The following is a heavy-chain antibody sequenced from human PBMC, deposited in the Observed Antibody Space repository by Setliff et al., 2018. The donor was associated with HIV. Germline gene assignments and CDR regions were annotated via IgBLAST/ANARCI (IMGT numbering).Heavy chain of an antibody. CDR1: GFTFTNYY. V-gene: IGHV3-11*04. CDR3: ARDLNPYGGNVDY. D-gene: IGHD2-15*01. J-gene: IGHJ4*02. CDR2: ISVSGTDI. Sequence: GGSLRLSCAASGFTFTNYYMSWIRQAPGKGLELLSYISVSGTDIKYADSVKGRFTISRDNAKNSLYLQMNTLRAEDTAVYYCARDLNPYGGNVDYWGQGTPVTVSS.